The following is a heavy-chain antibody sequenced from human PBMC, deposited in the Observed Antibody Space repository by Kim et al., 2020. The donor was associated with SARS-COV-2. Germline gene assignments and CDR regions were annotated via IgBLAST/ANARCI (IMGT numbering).Heavy chain of an antibody. CDR3: ERFLTTEAH. CDR2: INSDGTRT. Sequence: GGSLRLSCAASGFTFRSYWMHWVRQVPGKGLVWVSDINSDGTRTSYADSVKGRSTISRDNARDTLYRQMNSLRAEGTAVDYCERFLTTEAHWGQGTRVT. V-gene: IGHV3-74*01. J-gene: IGHJ4*02. D-gene: IGHD4-4*01. CDR1: GFTFRSYW.